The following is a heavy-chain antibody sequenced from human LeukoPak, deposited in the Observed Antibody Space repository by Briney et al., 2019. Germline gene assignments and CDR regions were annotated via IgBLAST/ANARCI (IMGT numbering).Heavy chain of an antibody. Sequence: GGSLRLSCAASGFTFSSYAMSWVRQAPGKGLEWVSGLSGSGGSTYYADSVKGRFTISRDNAKNSLYLQMNSLRAEDTAVYYCARRAGAYSHPYDYWGQGTLVTVSS. V-gene: IGHV3-23*01. D-gene: IGHD4/OR15-4a*01. CDR2: LSGSGGST. J-gene: IGHJ4*02. CDR3: ARRAGAYSHPYDY. CDR1: GFTFSSYA.